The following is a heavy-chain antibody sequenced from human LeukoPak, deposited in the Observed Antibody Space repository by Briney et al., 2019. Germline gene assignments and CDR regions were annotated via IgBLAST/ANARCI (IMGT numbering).Heavy chain of an antibody. CDR1: GGSISSYY. CDR2: IYTSGST. Sequence: SETLSLTCTVSGGSISSYYWSWIRQPAGKGLEWIGRIYTSGSTNYNPSLKSRVTISVDTSKNQFSLKLSSVTAADAAVYYCARGARDIVVVPADTVWFDPWGQGTLVTVSS. V-gene: IGHV4-4*07. D-gene: IGHD2-2*01. CDR3: ARGARDIVVVPADTVWFDP. J-gene: IGHJ5*02.